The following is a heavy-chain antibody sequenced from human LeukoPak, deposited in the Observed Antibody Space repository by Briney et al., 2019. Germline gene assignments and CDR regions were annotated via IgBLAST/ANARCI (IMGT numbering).Heavy chain of an antibody. CDR3: AREQWLVKGGAFDI. D-gene: IGHD6-19*01. J-gene: IGHJ3*02. CDR2: INHSGST. Sequence: PSETLSLTCAVYGGSFSGYYWSWIRQPPGKGLEWIGEINHSGSTNYNPSLKSRVTISVDTSKNQFSLKLSSVTAADTAVYYCAREQWLVKGGAFDIWDQGTMVTVSS. CDR1: GGSFSGYY. V-gene: IGHV4-34*01.